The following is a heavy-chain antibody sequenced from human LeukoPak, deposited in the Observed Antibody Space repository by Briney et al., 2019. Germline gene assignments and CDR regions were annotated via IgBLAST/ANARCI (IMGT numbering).Heavy chain of an antibody. Sequence: GGSLRLSCAASGFTFNNFAMSWVRRAPGKGLEWVSSISDSGGSTYYADSVRGRFTISRDNSKNTLYLQMNSLRGEDTAVYYCAKGLSSSWYRYFDYWGQGTLVTVSS. CDR3: AKGLSSSWYRYFDY. J-gene: IGHJ4*02. V-gene: IGHV3-23*01. D-gene: IGHD6-13*01. CDR2: ISDSGGST. CDR1: GFTFNNFA.